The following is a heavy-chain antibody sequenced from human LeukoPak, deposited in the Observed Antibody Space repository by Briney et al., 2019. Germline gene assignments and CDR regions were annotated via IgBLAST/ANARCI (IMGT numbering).Heavy chain of an antibody. D-gene: IGHD3-3*01. Sequence: GGSLRLSCAASGFTFSTCNMNWVRQAPGKGLELVSSISSSSSYIYYADSVKGRFTISRDNAKNSLYLQMNSLRAEDTALYYCARDRSDYYPDAFDIWGQGTMVTVSS. V-gene: IGHV3-21*01. CDR1: GFTFSTCN. CDR2: ISSSSSYI. J-gene: IGHJ3*02. CDR3: ARDRSDYYPDAFDI.